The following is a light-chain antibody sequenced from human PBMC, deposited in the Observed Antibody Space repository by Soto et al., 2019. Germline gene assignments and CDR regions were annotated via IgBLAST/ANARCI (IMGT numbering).Light chain of an antibody. CDR1: ESFARTY. CDR3: QQYGASPLT. J-gene: IGKJ4*01. CDR2: GAS. Sequence: EIVLTQSPGTLSLSPGERATLSCRASESFARTYLAWYQQKPGQAPRLLIHGASSRATGIPDRFSGSNSGTDFTLTISRLEPEDSAAYYCQQYGASPLTFGGGTKVEIK. V-gene: IGKV3-20*01.